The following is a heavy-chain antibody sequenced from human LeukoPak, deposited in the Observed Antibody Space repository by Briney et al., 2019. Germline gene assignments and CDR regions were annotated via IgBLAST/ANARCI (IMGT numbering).Heavy chain of an antibody. CDR1: GFIFSSYS. V-gene: IGHV3-23*01. CDR3: AKDPVRYGGTAGY. D-gene: IGHD4-23*01. Sequence: GGSLRLSCAASGFIFSSYSMNWVRQAPGKGLEWVSSISGSGGSTYYADSVKGRFTISRDNSKNTLYLQMNSLRAEDTAVYYCAKDPVRYGGTAGYWGQGTLVTVSS. CDR2: ISGSGGST. J-gene: IGHJ4*02.